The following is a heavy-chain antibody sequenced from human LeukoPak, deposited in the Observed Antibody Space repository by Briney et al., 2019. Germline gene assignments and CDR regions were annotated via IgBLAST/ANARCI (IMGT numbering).Heavy chain of an antibody. D-gene: IGHD1-26*01. Sequence: GSLRLSCAASGFTFSSYWMSWVCQAPGKGLEWVANIKQDGSEKYYVDSVKGRFTISRDNAKNSLYLQMNSLRAEDTAVYYCARDISGSYSSDAFDIWGQGTMVTVSS. V-gene: IGHV3-7*04. CDR2: IKQDGSEK. CDR1: GFTFSSYW. J-gene: IGHJ3*02. CDR3: ARDISGSYSSDAFDI.